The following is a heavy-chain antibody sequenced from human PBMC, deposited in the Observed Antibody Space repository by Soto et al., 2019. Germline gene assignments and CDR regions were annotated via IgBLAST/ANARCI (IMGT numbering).Heavy chain of an antibody. Sequence: ASVKVSCKASGYTFTSYGISWVRQAPGQGLEWMGRISAYIGNTNYAQKFQGRVTITTDTSTSTAYMELSSLRSEYTAVYYCAREVAVASKTFDYWGQGTLVTVSS. CDR2: ISAYIGNT. J-gene: IGHJ4*02. CDR1: GYTFTSYG. D-gene: IGHD6-19*01. V-gene: IGHV1-18*01. CDR3: AREVAVASKTFDY.